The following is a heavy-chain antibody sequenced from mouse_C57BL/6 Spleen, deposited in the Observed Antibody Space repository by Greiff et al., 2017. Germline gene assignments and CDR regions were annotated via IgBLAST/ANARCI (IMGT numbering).Heavy chain of an antibody. CDR3: AISPCGSSYDYYFDY. Sequence: VQLQQPGAELVNPGASVKLSCKASGYTFTSYCMPWVKQRPGQGLEWIGMIHPNSGSTNYNEKFKSKDTLAVDTSSSTAYMQNSNLTSGDSAVYYSAISPCGSSYDYYFDYWGQGTTLTVSS. V-gene: IGHV1-64*01. J-gene: IGHJ2*01. CDR2: IHPNSGST. D-gene: IGHD1-1*01. CDR1: GYTFTSYC.